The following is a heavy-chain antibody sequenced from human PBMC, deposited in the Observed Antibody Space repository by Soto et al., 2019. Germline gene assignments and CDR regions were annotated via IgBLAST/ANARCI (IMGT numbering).Heavy chain of an antibody. J-gene: IGHJ4*02. CDR3: ERRLPGYRACVLSFDY. V-gene: IGHV4-39*01. D-gene: IGHD5-12*01. CDR2: IYFDGTT. Sequence: QLQLQESGPGLVKPSETLSLICTVSGGSISSSGDFWGWIRQPPGKGLEWIGSIYFDGTTYHSPPLKGPVTNPVAPPHNAFSLSQISLSHAHTAEYYWERRLPGYRACVLSFDYWGQGALVTVSS. CDR1: GGSISSSGDF.